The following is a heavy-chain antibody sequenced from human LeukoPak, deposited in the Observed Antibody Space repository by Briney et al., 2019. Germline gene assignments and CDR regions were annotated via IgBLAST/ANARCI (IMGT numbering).Heavy chain of an antibody. J-gene: IGHJ4*02. CDR3: ARGRTRVVPAAITY. V-gene: IGHV1-18*01. D-gene: IGHD2-2*01. CDR1: GYTFTTYG. CDR2: ISAYNGNT. Sequence: ASVKVSCKASGYTFTTYGISWVRQAPGQGLEWMGWISAYNGNTDYAQKVQGRVTMTRDTSISTAYMELSRLRSDDTAVYYCARGRTRVVPAAITYWGQGTLVTVSS.